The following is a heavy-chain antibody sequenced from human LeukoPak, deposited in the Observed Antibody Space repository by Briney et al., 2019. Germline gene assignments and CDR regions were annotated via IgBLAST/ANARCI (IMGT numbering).Heavy chain of an antibody. CDR1: GFTFSSYA. J-gene: IGHJ4*02. Sequence: GGSLRLSCAASGFTFSSYAMSWVRQAPGKGLEWVSAISGSGGSTYYADSVKGRFTISRDNSKNTLYLQMNSLRAEDTAVYYCAKDQSGIDYYDSTGFDYWGQGTLVTVSS. D-gene: IGHD3-22*01. CDR3: AKDQSGIDYYDSTGFDY. V-gene: IGHV3-23*01. CDR2: ISGSGGST.